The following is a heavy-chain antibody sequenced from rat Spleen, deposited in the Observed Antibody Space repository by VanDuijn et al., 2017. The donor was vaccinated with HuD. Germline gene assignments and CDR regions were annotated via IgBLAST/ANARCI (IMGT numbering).Heavy chain of an antibody. J-gene: IGHJ2*01. CDR3: ARDWSYNSGFDY. CDR1: GFSLTSYN. Sequence: QVQLMESGPGLVQSSETLSLTCTVSGFSLTSYNVHWVRQPPGKGLEWMGVMWSSGTTDYNSALKSRLSISRDTSKNQVFLNMNSLQSEDTTTYYCARDWSYNSGFDYWGQGVMVTVSS. V-gene: IGHV2-45*01. D-gene: IGHD4-3*01. CDR2: MWSSGTT.